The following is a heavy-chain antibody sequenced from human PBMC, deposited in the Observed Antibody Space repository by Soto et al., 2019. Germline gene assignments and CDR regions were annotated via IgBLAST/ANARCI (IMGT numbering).Heavy chain of an antibody. CDR2: ISYDGSNK. J-gene: IGHJ4*02. CDR3: AKDRFLTPLPPYFDY. V-gene: IGHV3-30*18. Sequence: SGGSLRLSCAASGFTFSSYGMHWVRQAPGKGLEWVAVISYDGSNKYYADSVKGRFTISRDNSKNTLYLQMNSLRAEDTAVYYCAKDRFLTPLPPYFDYWGQGTLVTVSS. CDR1: GFTFSSYG. D-gene: IGHD3-9*01.